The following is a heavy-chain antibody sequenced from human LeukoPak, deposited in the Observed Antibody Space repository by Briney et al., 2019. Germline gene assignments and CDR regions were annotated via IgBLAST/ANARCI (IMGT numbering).Heavy chain of an antibody. Sequence: GGSLRLSCAASGFTVSSNYMSWVRQAPGKRLEWVSVIYSGGSTYYADSVKGRFTISRDNSKNTLYLQMNSLRAEDTAVYYCARVSIGGSSSNFDYWGQGTLVTVSS. V-gene: IGHV3-66*02. CDR1: GFTVSSNY. CDR2: IYSGGST. CDR3: ARVSIGGSSSNFDY. D-gene: IGHD6-6*01. J-gene: IGHJ4*02.